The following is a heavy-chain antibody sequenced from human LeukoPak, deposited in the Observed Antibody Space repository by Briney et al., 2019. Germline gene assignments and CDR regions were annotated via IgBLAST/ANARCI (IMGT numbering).Heavy chain of an antibody. J-gene: IGHJ4*02. CDR3: ARADGIAASGHYYFDY. CDR2: ISSSSNTI. Sequence: PGGSLRLSCAASGFPFSTYSMNWVRQAPGKGLEWISYISSSSNTIYYADSVKGRFTISRDNAKNSLYLQMNSLRAEDTAVYYCARADGIAASGHYYFDYWGQGNLVTVSS. CDR1: GFPFSTYS. V-gene: IGHV3-48*01. D-gene: IGHD6-25*01.